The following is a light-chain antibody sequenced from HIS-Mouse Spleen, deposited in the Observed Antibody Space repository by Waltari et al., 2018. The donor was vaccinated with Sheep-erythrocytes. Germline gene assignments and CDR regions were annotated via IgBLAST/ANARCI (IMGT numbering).Light chain of an antibody. Sequence: EIVMTQSPATLSVSPGERATLSCRASQSVSSNLALYQQEPGQAPRLLIYGASTRATGIPARCSGSGSGTEFTLTISSMQSEDFAVYYCQQYNNWPWTFGQGTKVEIK. CDR1: QSVSSN. CDR3: QQYNNWPWT. V-gene: IGKV3-15*01. J-gene: IGKJ1*01. CDR2: GAS.